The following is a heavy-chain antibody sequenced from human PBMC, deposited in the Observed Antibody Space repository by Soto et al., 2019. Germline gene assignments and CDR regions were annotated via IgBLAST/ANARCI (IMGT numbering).Heavy chain of an antibody. CDR3: ASGGYQLLFAFDI. J-gene: IGHJ3*02. CDR2: INRDGSST. Sequence: EVQLVESGGGLVQPGGSLRLSCAASGFTFSSYWMHWVRQAPGKGLVWVSRINRDGSSTSYADSVKGRFTISRDNAKNTMYLQMNSLRAEETAVYYCASGGYQLLFAFDILGQGTMVTVTS. V-gene: IGHV3-74*01. CDR1: GFTFSSYW. D-gene: IGHD2-2*01.